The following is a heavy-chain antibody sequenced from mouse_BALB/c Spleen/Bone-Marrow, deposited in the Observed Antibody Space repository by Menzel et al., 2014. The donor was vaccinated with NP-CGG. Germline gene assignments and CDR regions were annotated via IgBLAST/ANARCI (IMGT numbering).Heavy chain of an antibody. CDR3: ARFPMDY. CDR2: IRNKAYGYTT. J-gene: IGHJ4*01. CDR1: GFTFTDYY. Sequence: EVYLVESGGGLVQPGGSLRLSCTTSGFTFTDYYMSWVRQPPGKALEWLAFIRNKAYGYTTEYSASVRGRFTISRDNSQSILYLQMNTLRAEDSATYYCARFPMDYWGQGTSVTVSS. V-gene: IGHV7-3*02.